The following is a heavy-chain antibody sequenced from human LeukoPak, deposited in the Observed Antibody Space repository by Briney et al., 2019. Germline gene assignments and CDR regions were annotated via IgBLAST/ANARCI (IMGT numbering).Heavy chain of an antibody. CDR1: GFTFSNYW. V-gene: IGHV3-30-3*01. CDR3: ARDSIVRGSGSHLNQ. Sequence: GGSLRLSCAASGFTFSNYWMSWVRQAPGKGLEWVAIISYDGNSKYYADSVKGRFTISRDNSWNTLDLQMNGLSAEDTAVYYCARDSIVRGSGSHLNQWGQGTLVTVSS. D-gene: IGHD1-26*01. J-gene: IGHJ4*02. CDR2: ISYDGNSK.